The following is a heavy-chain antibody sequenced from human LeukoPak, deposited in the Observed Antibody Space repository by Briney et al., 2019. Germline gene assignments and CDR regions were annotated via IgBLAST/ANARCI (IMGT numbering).Heavy chain of an antibody. CDR3: ATTSRYYDSSGYDY. Sequence: GESLKISCQGSGYSFTTHRISWVRQMPGQGLEWMGRIDPSDSYTNFSPSFQGHVTISVDRSVSTAYLQWSSLKASDTAMYYCATTSRYYDSSGYDYWGQGTLVTVSS. D-gene: IGHD3-22*01. J-gene: IGHJ4*02. V-gene: IGHV5-10-1*01. CDR2: IDPSDSYT. CDR1: GYSFTTHR.